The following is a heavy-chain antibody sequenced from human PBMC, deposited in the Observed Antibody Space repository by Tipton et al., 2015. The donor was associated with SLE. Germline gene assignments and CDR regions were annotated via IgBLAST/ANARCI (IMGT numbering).Heavy chain of an antibody. CDR2: IYHSGTT. J-gene: IGHJ3*02. Sequence: GSLRLSCAVSGGSISSSNWWTWVRQPPGKGLEWIGQIYHSGTTNYNPSLESRVTISVDKSKKQFSLKLTSVTAADTAVYYCARPDRMWGQGTMVSVSS. D-gene: IGHD1-14*01. V-gene: IGHV4-4*02. CDR3: ARPDRM. CDR1: GGSISSSNW.